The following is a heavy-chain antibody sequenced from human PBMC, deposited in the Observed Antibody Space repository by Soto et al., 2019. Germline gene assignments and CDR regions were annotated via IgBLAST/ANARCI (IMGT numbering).Heavy chain of an antibody. CDR2: IIPIFGTA. CDR3: ASHMDGIAENGRFWNDRPLHYYGMDV. J-gene: IGHJ6*02. V-gene: IGHV1-69*01. D-gene: IGHD1-1*01. CDR1: GGTFSSYA. Sequence: QVQLVQAGAEVKKPGSSVKVSCKASGGTFSSYAISWVRQAPGQGHEWMGGIIPIFGTANYARKFQGRVRITADESTRKAYMELGTLRSEDTDVYYCASHMDGIAENGRFWNDRPLHYYGMDVWRQGTPVTVSS.